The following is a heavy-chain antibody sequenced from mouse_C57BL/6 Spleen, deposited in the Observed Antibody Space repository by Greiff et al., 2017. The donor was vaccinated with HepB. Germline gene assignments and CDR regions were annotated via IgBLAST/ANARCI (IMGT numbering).Heavy chain of an antibody. V-gene: IGHV1-15*01. Sequence: QVQLKESGAELVRPGASVTLSCKASGYTFTDYEMHWVKQTPVHGLEWIGAIDPETGGTAYNQKFKGKAILTADKSSSTAYMELRSLTSEDSAVYYCTRLGPGIDFDYWGQGTTLTVSS. CDR1: GYTFTDYE. CDR3: TRLGPGIDFDY. D-gene: IGHD4-1*01. CDR2: IDPETGGT. J-gene: IGHJ2*01.